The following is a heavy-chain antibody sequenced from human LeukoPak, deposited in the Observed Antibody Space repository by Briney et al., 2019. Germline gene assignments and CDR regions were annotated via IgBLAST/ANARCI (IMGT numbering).Heavy chain of an antibody. J-gene: IGHJ4*02. Sequence: GASVKVSCKASGYTFTSYGISWVRQDPGQGLECMGWISAYNDNTNYAQKLQGRDTMTTDTSTSTAYMELRSLRSDDTAVYYCAREPKDYDFWSGETADFDYWGQGTLVTVSS. CDR1: GYTFTSYG. D-gene: IGHD3-3*01. V-gene: IGHV1-18*01. CDR2: ISAYNDNT. CDR3: AREPKDYDFWSGETADFDY.